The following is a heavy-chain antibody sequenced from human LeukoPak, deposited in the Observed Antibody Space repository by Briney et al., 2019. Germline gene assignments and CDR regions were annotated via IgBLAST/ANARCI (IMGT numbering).Heavy chain of an antibody. CDR1: GFTFSSYS. CDR3: ARVVVVVGTDYNWFDP. D-gene: IGHD2-15*01. J-gene: IGHJ5*02. Sequence: GGSLRLSCAASGFTFSSYSMNWVGQAPGKGLEWVSAISGSGASTYYADSVKGRFTISRDNSKNTLYLQMSSLRAEDTAVYYCARVVVVVGTDYNWFDPWGQGTLVTVSS. CDR2: ISGSGAST. V-gene: IGHV3-23*01.